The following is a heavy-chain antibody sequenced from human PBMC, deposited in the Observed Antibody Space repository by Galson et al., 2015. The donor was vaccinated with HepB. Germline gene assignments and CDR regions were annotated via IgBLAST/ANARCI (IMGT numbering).Heavy chain of an antibody. CDR1: GGTFSSYA. D-gene: IGHD5-18*01. V-gene: IGHV1-69*13. CDR2: IIPMFGTA. Sequence: SVKVSCKASGGTFSSYAISWVRQAPGQGLEWMGGIIPMFGTANYAQKFQGRVTITADESTSTAYMELSSLRSEDTAVYYCARHVDTAMVYYYYGMDVWGQGTTVTVSS. CDR3: ARHVDTAMVYYYYGMDV. J-gene: IGHJ6*02.